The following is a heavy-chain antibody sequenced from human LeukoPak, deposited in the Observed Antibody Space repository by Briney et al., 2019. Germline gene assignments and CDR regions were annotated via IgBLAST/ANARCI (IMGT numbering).Heavy chain of an antibody. V-gene: IGHV4-34*01. D-gene: IGHD2-15*01. Sequence: PSETLSLTCAVYGGSFSGYYWSWIRQPPGKGLEWIGEINHSGSTNYNPSLKSRVTISVDTSKNQFSLKLSSVTAADTAVYYCARGGPSGSHDRLDYWGQGTLVTVSS. CDR1: GGSFSGYY. CDR2: INHSGST. CDR3: ARGGPSGSHDRLDY. J-gene: IGHJ4*02.